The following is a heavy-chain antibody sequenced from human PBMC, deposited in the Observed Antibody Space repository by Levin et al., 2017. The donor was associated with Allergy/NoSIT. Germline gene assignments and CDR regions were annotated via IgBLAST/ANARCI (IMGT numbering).Heavy chain of an antibody. D-gene: IGHD5-24*01. CDR1: GFTFKDYA. CDR2: ISLSGDRT. J-gene: IGHJ6*02. Sequence: ASVKVSCAASGFTFKDYAMIWVRQAPGKGLEWVSTISLSGDRTYYGDSVKGRFTISRDNSRNTLYLQMNSLRADDTAVYYCAKDHRGYFYGMDVWGQGTTVTVSS. V-gene: IGHV3-23*02. CDR3: AKDHRGYFYGMDV.